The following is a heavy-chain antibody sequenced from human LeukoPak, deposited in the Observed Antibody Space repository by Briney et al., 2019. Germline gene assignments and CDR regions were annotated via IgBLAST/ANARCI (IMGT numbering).Heavy chain of an antibody. CDR1: GFTFSSYA. CDR3: AKETYSSGWYPYFDY. Sequence: GGSLRLSCVASGFTFSSYAMSWVRQARGKGLDWVSGISGSGGSTYYADSVKGRFTISRDNSKNTLFLQMNSLRAEDTAVYYCAKETYSSGWYPYFDYWGQGTLVTVSS. V-gene: IGHV3-23*01. D-gene: IGHD6-19*01. J-gene: IGHJ4*02. CDR2: ISGSGGST.